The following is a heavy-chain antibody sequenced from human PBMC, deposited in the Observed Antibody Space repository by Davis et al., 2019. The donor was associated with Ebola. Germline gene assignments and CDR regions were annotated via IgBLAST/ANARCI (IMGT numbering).Heavy chain of an antibody. Sequence: GVLKISCAASGFIFSSYAMSWVRQAPGKGLEWVSSISVRIITYHADSVKGRFTISRDNSKNTLYLQMNSLRAEDTAVYYCAKVHPPTTVTTGWFDPWGQGTLVTVSS. V-gene: IGHV3-23*01. J-gene: IGHJ5*02. CDR1: GFIFSSYA. CDR3: AKVHPPTTVTTGWFDP. CDR2: ISVRIIT. D-gene: IGHD4-17*01.